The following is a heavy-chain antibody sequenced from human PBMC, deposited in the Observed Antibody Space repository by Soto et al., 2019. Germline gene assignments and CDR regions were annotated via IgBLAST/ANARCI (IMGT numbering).Heavy chain of an antibody. J-gene: IGHJ6*02. CDR1: GFTFSSYA. V-gene: IGHV3-64*01. Sequence: EVQLVQSGGGLVQPGGSLRLSCAASGFTFSSYAMHWVRQARGKGLEYVSVITTNGVNTDYASSVKGRFTISRDNSKNTLYLQMGSLRAEDMAVYYCARRIPFGYGMDVWGQGTTVTVSS. D-gene: IGHD2-21*01. CDR2: ITTNGVNT. CDR3: ARRIPFGYGMDV.